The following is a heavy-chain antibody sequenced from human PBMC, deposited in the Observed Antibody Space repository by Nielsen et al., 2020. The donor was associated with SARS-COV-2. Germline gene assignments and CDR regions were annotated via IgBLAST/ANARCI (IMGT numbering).Heavy chain of an antibody. V-gene: IGHV3-23*01. CDR3: AKVGRSSGWDY. CDR2: ISGSGGST. CDR1: GFTFSSYA. D-gene: IGHD6-19*01. J-gene: IGHJ4*02. Sequence: GESLKISCAASGFTFSSYAMSWVRQAPGKGLEWVSAISGSGGSTYYADSVKGRFTISRDNSKNTLYLQMNSLRAEDTAVYYCAKVGRSSGWDYWGQGTLVTVSS.